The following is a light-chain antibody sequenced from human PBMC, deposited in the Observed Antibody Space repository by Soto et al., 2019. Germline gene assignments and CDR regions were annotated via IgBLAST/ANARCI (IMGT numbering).Light chain of an antibody. J-gene: IGKJ4*01. V-gene: IGKV1-5*03. CDR3: QQYNTYPLT. CDR1: QSISTW. Sequence: DIQMTQSPSTLSASVGDRVTISCCASQSISTWLAWYQQKPGKAPKLLIYKASSLESGVPSRFSGSGSGTEFTLTISSLQPDDVATYYCQQYNTYPLTFGGGTTVQLK. CDR2: KAS.